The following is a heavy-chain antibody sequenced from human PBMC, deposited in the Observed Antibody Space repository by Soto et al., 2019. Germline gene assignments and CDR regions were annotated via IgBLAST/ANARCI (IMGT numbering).Heavy chain of an antibody. Sequence: PGVSLRLSCAASGFTVSSNHMSWVRQAPGKGLEWVSIIYNSGGTYYAASVKDRFTISRDNSKNTVYLQMTRLRAEDTAVYYCAREEFWSGYPWGQGTLVTVSS. CDR1: GFTVSSNH. V-gene: IGHV3-66*01. J-gene: IGHJ5*02. CDR3: AREEFWSGYP. D-gene: IGHD3-3*01. CDR2: IYNSGGT.